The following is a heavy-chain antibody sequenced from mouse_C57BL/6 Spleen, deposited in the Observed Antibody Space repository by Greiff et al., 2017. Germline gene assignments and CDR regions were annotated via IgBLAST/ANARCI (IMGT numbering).Heavy chain of an antibody. CDR2: IDPETGGT. J-gene: IGHJ2*01. CDR1: GYTFTDYE. CDR3: TRRAPYGDY. D-gene: IGHD1-1*01. V-gene: IGHV1-15*01. Sequence: QVQLQQSGAELVRPGASVTLSCKASGYTFTDYEMHWVKQTPVHGLEWIGAIDPETGGTAYNQKFKGKAILTADKSSSTAYMELRSLTAEDSAVYYGTRRAPYGDYWGQGTTLTVSS.